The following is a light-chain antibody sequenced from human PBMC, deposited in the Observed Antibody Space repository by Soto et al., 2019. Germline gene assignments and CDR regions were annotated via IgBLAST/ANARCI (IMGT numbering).Light chain of an antibody. CDR1: QSVSSSY. CDR3: QRYGSSPQT. V-gene: IGKV3-20*01. CDR2: GAS. Sequence: EIVLTQSPGTLSLSPGERATLSCRASQSVSSSYLAWYQQKPGQAPRLLISGASSRATGIPERFSGSGSGTDFTLTISRLEPEDFAVYYCQRYGSSPQTFGQGTKVEIK. J-gene: IGKJ1*01.